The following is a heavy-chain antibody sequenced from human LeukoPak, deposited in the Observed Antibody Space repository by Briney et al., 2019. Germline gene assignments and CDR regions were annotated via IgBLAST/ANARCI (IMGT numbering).Heavy chain of an antibody. V-gene: IGHV4-59*12. D-gene: IGHD1-1*01. CDR2: VYYSGST. Sequence: SETLSLTCTVSGGSISSYYWSWIRQPAEKGLEWIGYVYYSGSTNYNPSLESRVTISVDTSKNQFSLKLSSVTAADTAVYYCARGSTDLYWGQGTLVTVSS. CDR1: GGSISSYY. CDR3: ARGSTDLY. J-gene: IGHJ4*02.